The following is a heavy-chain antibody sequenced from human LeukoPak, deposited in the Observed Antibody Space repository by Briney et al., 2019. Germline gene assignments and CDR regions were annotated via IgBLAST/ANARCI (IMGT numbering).Heavy chain of an antibody. V-gene: IGHV4-59*08. CDR1: GGSISSYY. CDR3: ARHRRVLRFLEWLYYFDY. CDR2: IYYSGRT. D-gene: IGHD3-3*01. J-gene: IGHJ4*02. Sequence: SEALSLTCTVSGGSISSYYWNWVRQPPGKGLEWIGYIYYSGRTNYNPSLKSRVTISVDTSKNQFSLKLSSVTAADTAVYYCARHRRVLRFLEWLYYFDYWGQGTLVTVSS.